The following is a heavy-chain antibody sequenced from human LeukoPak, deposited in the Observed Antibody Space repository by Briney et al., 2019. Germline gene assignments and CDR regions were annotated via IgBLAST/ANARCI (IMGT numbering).Heavy chain of an antibody. CDR3: PRGYSIDY. CDR1: GFTFRDYA. CDR2: IRSKASGGTT. V-gene: IGHV3-49*04. D-gene: IGHD4-11*01. Sequence: PGRSLRPSCTASGFTFRDYAMSWVRQAPGKGLEWVGFIRSKASGGTTEYTASVKGRFTISRDDSKSIAYLQMNSLITEDTAIYYCPRGYSIDYWGHGTQVTVSS. J-gene: IGHJ4*01.